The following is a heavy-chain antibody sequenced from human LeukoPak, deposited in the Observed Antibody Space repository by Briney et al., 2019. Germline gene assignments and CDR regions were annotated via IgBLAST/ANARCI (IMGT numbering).Heavy chain of an antibody. D-gene: IGHD3-10*02. CDR2: ISSSGSTI. Sequence: GGSLRLSCAAPGFTFSSYEMNWVRQAPGKGLEWVSYISSSGSTIYYADSVKGRFTISRDNAKNSLYLQMNSLRAEDTAVYYCAELGITMIGSVWGKGTTVTISS. CDR3: AELGITMIGSV. V-gene: IGHV3-48*03. J-gene: IGHJ6*04. CDR1: GFTFSSYE.